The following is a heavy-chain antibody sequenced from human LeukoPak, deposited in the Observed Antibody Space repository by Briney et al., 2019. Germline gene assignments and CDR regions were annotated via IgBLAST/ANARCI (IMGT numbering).Heavy chain of an antibody. D-gene: IGHD7-27*01. V-gene: IGHV3-23*01. CDR3: ARDPNWGSGY. Sequence: GGSLRLSCAASGFTFSNYVMIWVRQAPGKGLEWVSIIGTSGGDIHYADSVKGRFIISRDNSKNTLSLQMNSLRVDDTAVYYCARDPNWGSGYWGQGTLVTVSS. CDR1: GFTFSNYV. J-gene: IGHJ4*02. CDR2: IGTSGGDI.